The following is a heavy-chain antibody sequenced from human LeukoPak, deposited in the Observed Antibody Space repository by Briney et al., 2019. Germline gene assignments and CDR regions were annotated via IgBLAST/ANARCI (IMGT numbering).Heavy chain of an antibody. CDR2: FYHSGST. J-gene: IGHJ4*02. CDR3: VRSSSSIFDY. CDR1: GYSISSGYY. Sequence: SETLSLTCTVSGYSISSGYYWGWIRQPPGKGLKWIGNFYHSGSTYYNPSLKTRVTISADTSKNQFSLKLSSVTAADTAVYYCVRSSSSIFDYWGQGTLVTVSS. D-gene: IGHD6-6*01. V-gene: IGHV4-38-2*02.